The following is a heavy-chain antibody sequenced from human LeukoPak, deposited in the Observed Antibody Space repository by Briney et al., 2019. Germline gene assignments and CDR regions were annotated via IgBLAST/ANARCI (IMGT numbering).Heavy chain of an antibody. CDR2: IKEDGSEK. D-gene: IGHD1-26*01. CDR3: VRGGSYTFDP. Sequence: PGGSLRLSCSAFGFTLSHYWMTWVRQAPGKGLEWVASIKEDGSEKFYVDSVKGRFTISRDNDKNSLYLQMNSLGAEDTAVYYCVRGGSYTFDPWGQGILVTVSS. CDR1: GFTLSHYW. V-gene: IGHV3-7*01. J-gene: IGHJ5*02.